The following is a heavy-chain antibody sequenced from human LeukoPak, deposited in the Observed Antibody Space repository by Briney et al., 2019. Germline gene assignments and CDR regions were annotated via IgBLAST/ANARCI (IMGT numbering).Heavy chain of an antibody. CDR3: AKRGVVIRVILVGFHKEAYYFDS. V-gene: IGHV3-23*01. CDR1: GITLTNYG. J-gene: IGHJ4*02. Sequence: GGSLRLSCAVSGITLTNYGMTWVRQAPGKGLEWVAGVSDSGGSTNYADSVKGRFTISRDNPKNTLYLQMNSLRAEDTAVYFCAKRGVVIRVILVGFHKEAYYFDSWGQGALVTVSS. D-gene: IGHD3-22*01. CDR2: VSDSGGST.